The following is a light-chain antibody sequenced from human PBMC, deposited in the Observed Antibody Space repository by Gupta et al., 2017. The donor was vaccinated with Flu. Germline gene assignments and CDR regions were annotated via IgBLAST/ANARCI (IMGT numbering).Light chain of an antibody. CDR1: SNNVGNQG. CDR3: SAYDSSRGAWV. Sequence: QAGLTQPPSVSHDSGPTAPLTCTGNSNNVGNQGTAWPQQHQAHPPKLLSYRNNNRPSGISGRFSASRSGNTASLTITEPQPEDETDYYCSAYDSSRGAWVFGGGTKLTVL. CDR2: RNN. V-gene: IGLV10-54*04. J-gene: IGLJ3*02.